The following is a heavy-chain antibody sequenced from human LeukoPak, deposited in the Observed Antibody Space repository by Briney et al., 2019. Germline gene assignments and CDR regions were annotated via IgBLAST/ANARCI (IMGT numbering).Heavy chain of an antibody. D-gene: IGHD2-15*01. V-gene: IGHV4-31*03. CDR3: ARAWALYCSGGSCDRTAFDY. J-gene: IGHJ4*02. Sequence: SETLSLTCTVSGGSISSGGYYWSWIRQHPGKGLEWIGYIYYSRSTYYNPSLKSRVTISVDTSKNQFSLKLSSVTAADTAVYYCARAWALYCSGGSCDRTAFDYWGQGTLVTVSS. CDR2: IYYSRST. CDR1: GGSISSGGYY.